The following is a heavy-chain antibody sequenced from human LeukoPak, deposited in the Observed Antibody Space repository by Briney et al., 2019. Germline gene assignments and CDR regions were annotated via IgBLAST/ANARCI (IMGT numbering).Heavy chain of an antibody. D-gene: IGHD6-25*01. Sequence: SETLSLTCTVSGGSISSYYWSWIRQPAGKGLEWIGRIYTSGSTNYNPSLKSRVTMSVDTSKNQFSLKLSSVTAADTAVYYCAGPEVRAATNWFDPWGQGTLVTVSS. CDR1: GGSISSYY. CDR3: AGPEVRAATNWFDP. CDR2: IYTSGST. V-gene: IGHV4-4*07. J-gene: IGHJ5*02.